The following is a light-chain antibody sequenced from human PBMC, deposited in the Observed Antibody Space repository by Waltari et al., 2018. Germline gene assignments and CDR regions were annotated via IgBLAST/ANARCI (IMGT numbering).Light chain of an antibody. CDR2: SKD. V-gene: IGLV1-44*01. CDR1: RSNIGSNS. Sequence: QSVLTQPPSASGTPGQRVAISCSGTRSNIGSNSVHWYQQLPGTAPKPLTHSKDQRPLGVPDRCSGAKSGTSASLAISGLQSEDEAHYYCAAWDASLNGWVFGGGTKLTVL. CDR3: AAWDASLNGWV. J-gene: IGLJ3*02.